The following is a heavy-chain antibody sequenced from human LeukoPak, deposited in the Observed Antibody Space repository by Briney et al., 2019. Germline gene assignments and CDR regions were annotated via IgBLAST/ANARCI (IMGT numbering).Heavy chain of an antibody. CDR2: INTNTGNP. D-gene: IGHD3-10*01. V-gene: IGHV7-4-1*02. J-gene: IGHJ5*02. CDR3: ARANLWFGELGWIDP. Sequence: ASVKVSCKASGYTFTGYYMHWVRQAPGQGLEWMGWINTNTGNPTYAQGFTGRFVFSLDTSVSTAYLQISSLKADDTAVYHCARANLWFGELGWIDPWGRGTLVTVSS. CDR1: GYTFTGYY.